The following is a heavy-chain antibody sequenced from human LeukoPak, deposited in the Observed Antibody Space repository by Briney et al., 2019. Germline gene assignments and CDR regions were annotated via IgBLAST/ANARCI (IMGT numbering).Heavy chain of an antibody. CDR1: GGSISSGGYY. Sequence: MASETLSLTCTVSGGSISSGGYYWSWIRQPPGKGLEWIGYIYHSGSTYYNPSLKSRVTISVDRSKNQFSLKLSSVTAADTAVYYCARTAMVPSPFDYWGQGTLVTVSS. D-gene: IGHD5-18*01. J-gene: IGHJ4*02. CDR2: IYHSGST. CDR3: ARTAMVPSPFDY. V-gene: IGHV4-30-2*01.